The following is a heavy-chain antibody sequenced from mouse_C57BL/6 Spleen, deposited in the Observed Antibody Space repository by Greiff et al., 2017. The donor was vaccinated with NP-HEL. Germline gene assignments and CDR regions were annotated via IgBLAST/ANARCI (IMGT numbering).Heavy chain of an antibody. CDR1: GFTFSDYY. J-gene: IGHJ3*01. Sequence: EVKLVESGGGLVQPGGSLKLSCAASGFTFSDYYMYWVRQTPEKRLEWVAYISNGGGSTYYPDTVKGRFTISRDNAKNTLYLQMSRLKSEDTAMYYCARPNNWDRGFAYWGQGTLVTVSA. CDR3: ARPNNWDRGFAY. D-gene: IGHD4-1*01. V-gene: IGHV5-12*01. CDR2: ISNGGGST.